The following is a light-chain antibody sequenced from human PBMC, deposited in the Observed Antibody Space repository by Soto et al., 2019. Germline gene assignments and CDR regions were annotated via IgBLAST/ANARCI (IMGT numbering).Light chain of an antibody. J-gene: IGLJ1*01. V-gene: IGLV2-8*01. Sequence: QSALTQPPSASGSPGQSVTISCTGTSSDIGAYNYVSWYQQHPGKVPKLIIYEVTKRPSGVPDRFSASKSGNTASLTVSGLQAEDEADYYCSSHGGANNFHVFGTGTKVTVL. CDR3: SSHGGANNFHV. CDR1: SSDIGAYNY. CDR2: EVT.